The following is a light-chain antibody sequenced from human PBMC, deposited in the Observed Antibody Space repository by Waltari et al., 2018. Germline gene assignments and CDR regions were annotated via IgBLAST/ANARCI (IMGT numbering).Light chain of an antibody. CDR1: SGSVSSPSY. CDR2: KAN. Sequence: QTVVTQEPSLSVSPGGTVTLTCALSSGSVSSPSYATWYRQTPGQAPRTLVYKANSRSFGVPDRFSGSVLGNKAALTITGAQADDESDYFCSLYMGSGIWVFGGGTKLTVL. V-gene: IGLV8-61*01. CDR3: SLYMGSGIWV. J-gene: IGLJ3*02.